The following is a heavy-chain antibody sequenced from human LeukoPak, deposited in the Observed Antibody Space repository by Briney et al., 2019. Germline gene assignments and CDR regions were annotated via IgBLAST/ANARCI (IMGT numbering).Heavy chain of an antibody. CDR3: ARQRGANTGREP. CDR2: INHSGST. V-gene: IGHV4-34*01. CDR1: GGSFSGYY. D-gene: IGHD4/OR15-4a*01. Sequence: SETLSLTCAVYGGSFSGYYWSWIRQPPGKGLEWIGEINHSGSTNYNPSLKSRVTISVDTSKNQFSLKLSSVTAADTAVYYCARQRGANTGREPWGQGTLVTVSS. J-gene: IGHJ5*02.